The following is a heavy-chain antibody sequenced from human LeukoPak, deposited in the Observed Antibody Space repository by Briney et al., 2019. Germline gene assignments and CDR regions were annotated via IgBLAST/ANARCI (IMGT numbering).Heavy chain of an antibody. J-gene: IGHJ4*02. CDR1: GFTFSDYY. CDR3: ARDYGWSFAN. D-gene: IGHD3-10*01. Sequence: GGSLRLSCAASGFTFSDYYMSWIRQAPGKGLEWVSYISSSGSNIYYADSVKGRFSISRDNTKNLLYLQMNSLRVEDTAVYYCARDYGWSFANWGQGTLVTVSS. V-gene: IGHV3-11*01. CDR2: ISSSGSNI.